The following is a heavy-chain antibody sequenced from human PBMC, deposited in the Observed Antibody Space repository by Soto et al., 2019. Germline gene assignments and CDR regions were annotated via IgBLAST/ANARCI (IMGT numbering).Heavy chain of an antibody. CDR1: GFTFTSSA. Sequence: GASVKVSCKASGFTFTSSAVQWVRQARGQRLEWIGWIVVGSGNTNYAQKFQERVTITRDMSTSTAYMELSSLRSEDTAVYYCAADVKPPIYYDSSGYYYDRGPQFDYWGQGPLVTVSS. CDR3: AADVKPPIYYDSSGYYYDRGPQFDY. J-gene: IGHJ4*02. D-gene: IGHD3-22*01. V-gene: IGHV1-58*01. CDR2: IVVGSGNT.